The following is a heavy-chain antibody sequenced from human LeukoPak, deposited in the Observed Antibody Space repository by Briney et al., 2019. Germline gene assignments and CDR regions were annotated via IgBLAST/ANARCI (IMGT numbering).Heavy chain of an antibody. V-gene: IGHV3-30-3*01. CDR2: ISYDGNNK. CDR3: ARDPITKQWLVREAFFDY. D-gene: IGHD6-19*01. Sequence: PGGSLRLSCAASGFTFSSYAIRWVRQAPGKGLEWVALISYDGNNKYYADSVKGRFTISRDNSKNTLYLQMNSLRAEDTAVYYYARDPITKQWLVREAFFDYWGQGTLVTVSS. CDR1: GFTFSSYA. J-gene: IGHJ4*02.